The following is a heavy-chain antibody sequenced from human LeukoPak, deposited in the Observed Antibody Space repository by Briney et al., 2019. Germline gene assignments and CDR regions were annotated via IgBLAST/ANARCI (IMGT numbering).Heavy chain of an antibody. CDR2: ISGSGTTT. D-gene: IGHD2-21*02. J-gene: IGHJ4*02. V-gene: IGHV3-23*01. Sequence: GGSLRLSCAASGFTFSNAWMSWVRQAPGKGLEWVSAISGSGTTTYYADSVKGRFTISRDDSKNALYLQMNSLRAEDTAVYYCAKPPYCGGDCYWFYFDYWGQGTLVTVSS. CDR1: GFTFSNAW. CDR3: AKPPYCGGDCYWFYFDY.